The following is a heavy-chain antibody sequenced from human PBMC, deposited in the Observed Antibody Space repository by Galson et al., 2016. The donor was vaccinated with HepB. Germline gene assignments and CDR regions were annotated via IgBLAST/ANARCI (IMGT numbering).Heavy chain of an antibody. CDR3: ARDLSGPDR. CDR2: IEGDGTRP. Sequence: SLRLSCAVSGFTFRNHPMHWIRQVPGQGLMWVARIEGDGTRPIYAASVEGRFIISRDSAENTVYLQMNRLRAADTALYYCARDLSGPDRWGQGTLATVSP. J-gene: IGHJ5*02. V-gene: IGHV3-74*01. CDR1: GFTFRNHP.